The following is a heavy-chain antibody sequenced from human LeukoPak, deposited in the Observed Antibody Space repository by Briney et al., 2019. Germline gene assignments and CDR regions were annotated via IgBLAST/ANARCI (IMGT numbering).Heavy chain of an antibody. CDR3: AKSHCDSTSCYLVGSFYFDY. CDR2: ISWNSGSI. V-gene: IGHV3-9*01. J-gene: IGHJ4*02. CDR1: GFTFDDYA. Sequence: GGSLRLSCAASGFTFDDYAMHWVRQAPGKGLEWVSGISWNSGSISYADSVKGRFTISRDNAKNSLYLQMNSLRAEDTAFYYCAKSHCDSTSCYLVGSFYFDYWGQGTLVTVSS. D-gene: IGHD2-2*01.